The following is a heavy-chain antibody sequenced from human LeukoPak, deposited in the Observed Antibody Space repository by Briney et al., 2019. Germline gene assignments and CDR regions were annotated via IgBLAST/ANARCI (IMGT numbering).Heavy chain of an antibody. D-gene: IGHD3-10*01. Sequence: PSETLSLTCAVYGGSFSGYYWSWIRQPPGKELEWIGEINHSGSTNYNPSLKSRVTISVDTSKNQFSLKLSSVTAADTAVYYCASITMVREGFWGQGTLVTVSS. CDR1: GGSFSGYY. CDR3: ASITMVREGF. V-gene: IGHV4-34*01. CDR2: INHSGST. J-gene: IGHJ4*02.